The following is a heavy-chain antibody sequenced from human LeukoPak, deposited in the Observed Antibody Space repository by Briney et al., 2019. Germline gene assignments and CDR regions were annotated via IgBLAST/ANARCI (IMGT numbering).Heavy chain of an antibody. J-gene: IGHJ4*02. CDR3: ARFSGWYDY. D-gene: IGHD6-19*01. Sequence: GGSLRLSCAASGFTFSSYEMNWVRQAPGKGLEWVSYISSSGSTIYYADSVKGRFTISRDNAKNSLYLQMNSLRAEDTAVYYGARFSGWYDYWGQGTLVTVSS. V-gene: IGHV3-48*03. CDR2: ISSSGSTI. CDR1: GFTFSSYE.